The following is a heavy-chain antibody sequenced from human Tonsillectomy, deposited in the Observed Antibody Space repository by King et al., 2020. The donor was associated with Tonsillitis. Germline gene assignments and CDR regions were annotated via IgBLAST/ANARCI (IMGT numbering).Heavy chain of an antibody. D-gene: IGHD1-14*01. CDR1: GGAIKTSNYY. Sequence: LQLQESGPGLLRPSATLSLTCNVSGGAIKTSNYYWGWIRQPPGKGLEWIGSINYGGSTYHNPSLKSRISLFVDTSKNQFSLRLSSVTAADTAGFYCARRGKNLEFYFWGQGTLVTVSS. J-gene: IGHJ4*02. V-gene: IGHV4-39*01. CDR2: INYGGST. CDR3: ARRGKNLEFYF.